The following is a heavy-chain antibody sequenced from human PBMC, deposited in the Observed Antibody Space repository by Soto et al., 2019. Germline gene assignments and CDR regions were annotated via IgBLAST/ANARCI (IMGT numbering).Heavy chain of an antibody. CDR1: DGYIINVSGC. CDR2: IYYTGST. V-gene: IGHV4-39*01. D-gene: IGHD3-10*01. CDR3: PRVAVRAWDI. J-gene: IGHJ3*02. Sequence: TYTVADGYIINVSGCRSRNNKHPGKGLEWIGSIYYTGSTYYNPSLKSRVTISVDMSKNQISLKLSSVSAADTAVNYCPRVAVRAWDIWGQRT.